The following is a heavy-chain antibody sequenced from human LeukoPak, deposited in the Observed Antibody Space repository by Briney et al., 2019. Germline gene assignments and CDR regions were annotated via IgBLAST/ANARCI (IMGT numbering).Heavy chain of an antibody. D-gene: IGHD3-9*01. J-gene: IGHJ6*02. CDR3: AGVRPNYDSFGMDV. V-gene: IGHV3-48*02. CDR1: GFTFSGYS. CDR2: ISSSSSTI. Sequence: GGSLRLSCVDSGFTFSGYSMNWVRQAPGKGLEWLSYISSSSSTIYYADSVKGRFTISRDNAKNSLYLQMNSLRDEDTAVYYCAGVRPNYDSFGMDVWGQGTTVTVSS.